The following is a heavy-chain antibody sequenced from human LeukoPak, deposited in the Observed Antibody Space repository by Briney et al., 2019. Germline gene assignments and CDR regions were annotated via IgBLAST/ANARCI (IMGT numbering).Heavy chain of an antibody. V-gene: IGHV1-69*04. D-gene: IGHD6-13*01. CDR1: GGTFSSYA. CDR3: ASPRLYSSSLYGMDV. Sequence: SVKVSCKASGGTFSSYAISWVRQAPGQGLEWMGRIIPILGIANYAQKFQGRVTITADKSTSTAYMELSSLRSEDTAVYYCASPRLYSSSLYGMDVWGQGTTVTVSS. CDR2: IIPILGIA. J-gene: IGHJ6*02.